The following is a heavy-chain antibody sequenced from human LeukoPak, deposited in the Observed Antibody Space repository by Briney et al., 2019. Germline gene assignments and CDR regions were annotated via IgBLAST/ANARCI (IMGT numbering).Heavy chain of an antibody. V-gene: IGHV3-64*01. CDR2: ISSNGGST. CDR3: ARECYYYGMDV. Sequence: GGSLRLSCAASGFTFSSYAMHSVRQAPGKGLEYVSAISSNGGSTYYANSVKGRFTISRDNSKNTLYLQMGSLRAEDMAVYYCARECYYYGMDVWGQGTTVTVSS. J-gene: IGHJ6*02. CDR1: GFTFSSYA.